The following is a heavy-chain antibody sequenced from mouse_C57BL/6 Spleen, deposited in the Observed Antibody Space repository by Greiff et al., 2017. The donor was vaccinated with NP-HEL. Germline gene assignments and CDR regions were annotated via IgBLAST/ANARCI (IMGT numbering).Heavy chain of an antibody. J-gene: IGHJ2*01. CDR1: GYTFTGYW. D-gene: IGHD1-1*01. Sequence: QVQLQQSGAELMKPGASVKLSCKATGYTFTGYWIEWVKQRPGHGLEWIGEILPGSGSTNYNEKFKGKATFTADTSSNTAYMQRSSLTTEDSAIYYWARRYGSNGGYGGQGTTLTVSS. V-gene: IGHV1-9*01. CDR3: ARRYGSNGGY. CDR2: ILPGSGST.